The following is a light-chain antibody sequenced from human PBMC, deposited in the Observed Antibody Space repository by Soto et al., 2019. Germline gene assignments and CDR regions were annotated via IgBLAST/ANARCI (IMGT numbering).Light chain of an antibody. CDR2: GAS. Sequence: EIILTQSPDTLSLSPGERATLSCRASQTVSSNYLAWCQQRPGQAPRLLIYGASTRAAGIPDRFSGSGSGTDFTLTITXLXXEXSAVYFCQQYTGPPTTFGQGTRLEIK. CDR3: QQYTGPPTT. CDR1: QTVSSNY. J-gene: IGKJ5*01. V-gene: IGKV3-20*01.